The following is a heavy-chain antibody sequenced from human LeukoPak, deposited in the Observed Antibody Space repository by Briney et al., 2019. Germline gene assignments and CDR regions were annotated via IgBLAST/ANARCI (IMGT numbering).Heavy chain of an antibody. J-gene: IGHJ4*02. Sequence: GASVKVSCKASGYTFTGYYMHWVRQAPGQGLEWMGRINPNSGGTNYAQKFQGRVTMTRDTSISTAYMELSRLRSDDTAVYYCAVPQYSSGRYFDYWGQGTLVTVSS. V-gene: IGHV1-2*06. CDR3: AVPQYSSGRYFDY. CDR2: INPNSGGT. D-gene: IGHD6-19*01. CDR1: GYTFTGYY.